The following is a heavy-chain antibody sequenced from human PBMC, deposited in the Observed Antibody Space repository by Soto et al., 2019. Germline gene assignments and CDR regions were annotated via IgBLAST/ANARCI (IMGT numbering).Heavy chain of an antibody. Sequence: ASVKVSCKASGYTFTTYGLHWVRQAPGQGLEWMGWINPNSGGTNYAQKFQGWVTMTRDTSISTAYMELSRLRSDDTAVYYCARDRGAYYYYMDVWGKGTTVTVSS. J-gene: IGHJ6*03. CDR3: ARDRGAYYYYMDV. CDR2: INPNSGGT. CDR1: GYTFTTYG. V-gene: IGHV1-2*04.